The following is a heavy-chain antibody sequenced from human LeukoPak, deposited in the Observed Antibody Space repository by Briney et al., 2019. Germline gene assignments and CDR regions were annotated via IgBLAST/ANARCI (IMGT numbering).Heavy chain of an antibody. J-gene: IGHJ5*02. Sequence: SEPLSLPCTVSGGSHNFYYWSWIRQPPGKELEWIAYLYYNGSTNYNPSLKSRVTISVDPSKHQFYLMLSSVTAADSAVYYCGRSGYSYGYERRGFDPWGQGTLVTVSS. D-gene: IGHD5-18*01. V-gene: IGHV4-59*01. CDR1: GGSHNFYY. CDR3: GRSGYSYGYERRGFDP. CDR2: LYYNGST.